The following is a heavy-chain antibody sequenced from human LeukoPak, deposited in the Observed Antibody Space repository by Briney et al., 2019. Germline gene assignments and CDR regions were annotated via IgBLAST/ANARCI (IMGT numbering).Heavy chain of an antibody. Sequence: SETLSLTCTVSGGSISSGDYYWSWIRQPPGKGLEWIGYIYYSGSTYYNPSLKCRVTISVDTSKNQFSLKLSSVTAADTAVYYCARGSHDFWSGYRIYWFDPWGQGTLVTVSS. CDR2: IYYSGST. CDR1: GGSISSGDYY. CDR3: ARGSHDFWSGYRIYWFDP. D-gene: IGHD3-3*01. J-gene: IGHJ5*02. V-gene: IGHV4-30-4*08.